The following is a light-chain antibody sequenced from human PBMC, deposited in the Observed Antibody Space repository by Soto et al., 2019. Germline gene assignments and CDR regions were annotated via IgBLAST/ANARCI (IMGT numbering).Light chain of an antibody. J-gene: IGLJ1*01. V-gene: IGLV2-8*01. CDR3: SSYAGINNFGV. Sequence: QSALTQPPSASGSPGQSVTISCTGTSSDVGGYNYVSWYQQHPGKAPKLIIYEVIKRPSGVPDRFSGSKSGNTASLTVSGLQAEDEAYDYCSSYAGINNFGVFGSGTKLTVL. CDR2: EVI. CDR1: SSDVGGYNY.